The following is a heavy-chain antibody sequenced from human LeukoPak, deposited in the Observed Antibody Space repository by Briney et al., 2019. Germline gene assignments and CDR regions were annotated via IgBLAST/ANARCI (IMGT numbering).Heavy chain of an antibody. D-gene: IGHD5-12*01. CDR2: ISYDGSNK. CDR3: AREEFSGYDSRPIDY. CDR1: GFTFSSYA. V-gene: IGHV3-30-3*01. J-gene: IGHJ4*02. Sequence: PGRSLRLSCAASGFTFSSYAMHWVRQAPGKGLEWVAVISYDGSNKYYADSVKGRFTISRDNSKNTLYLQMNSLRAEDTAVYYCAREEFSGYDSRPIDYWGQGTLVTVSS.